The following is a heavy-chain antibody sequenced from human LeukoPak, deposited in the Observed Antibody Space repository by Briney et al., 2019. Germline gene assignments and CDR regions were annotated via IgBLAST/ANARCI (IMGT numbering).Heavy chain of an antibody. CDR1: GFTFSSYA. CDR2: ISYDGGNI. V-gene: IGHV3-30*04. D-gene: IGHD6-13*01. CDR3: ARDPAAAGIVDY. J-gene: IGHJ4*02. Sequence: GGSLRLSCAASGFTFSSYAMHWVRQAPGKGLEWVAVISYDGGNIYYADSVKGRFTISRDNSKNTLYLQMNSLRAEDTAVYYCARDPAAAGIVDYWGQGTLVTVSS.